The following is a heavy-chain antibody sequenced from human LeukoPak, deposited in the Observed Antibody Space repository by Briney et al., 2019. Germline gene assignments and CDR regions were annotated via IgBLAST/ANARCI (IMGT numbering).Heavy chain of an antibody. Sequence: GASVKVSCKASGYTFTGYYMHWVRQAPGQGLEWMGWINPNSGGTNYAQKFQGRVTMTRDTSISTAYMELSRLRSDDTAVYRCARLGYCSSTSCYNFDYWGQGTLVTVSS. V-gene: IGHV1-2*02. D-gene: IGHD2-2*02. CDR1: GYTFTGYY. CDR3: ARLGYCSSTSCYNFDY. CDR2: INPNSGGT. J-gene: IGHJ4*02.